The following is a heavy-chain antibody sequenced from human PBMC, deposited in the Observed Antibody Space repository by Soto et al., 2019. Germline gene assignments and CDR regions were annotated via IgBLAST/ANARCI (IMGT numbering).Heavy chain of an antibody. CDR3: ARPIGGVIVIDAFDI. J-gene: IGHJ3*02. V-gene: IGHV1-8*01. Sequence: ASVKVSCKASGYTFTSYDINWVRQATGQGLERMGWMNPNSGNTGYAQKFQGRVTMTRNTSISTAYMELSSLRSEDTALFYFARPIGGVIVIDAFDIWGQGTMVTVSS. D-gene: IGHD3-16*02. CDR1: GYTFTSYD. CDR2: MNPNSGNT.